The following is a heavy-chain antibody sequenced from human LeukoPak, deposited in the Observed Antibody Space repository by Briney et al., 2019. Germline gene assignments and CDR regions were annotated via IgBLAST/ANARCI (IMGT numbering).Heavy chain of an antibody. J-gene: IGHJ4*02. D-gene: IGHD4-23*01. CDR3: AREGPYGGNLYYFEF. Sequence: PSETLSLTCTVSGGSINSSSNYWAWIRQPPGKGLEWIGSMHYSGSTYHNPSLTSRVAVSVDTSKNQFFLKLSSVTAADTAVYYCAREGPYGGNLYYFEFWGQGTLVTVSS. V-gene: IGHV4-39*07. CDR2: MHYSGST. CDR1: GGSINSSSNY.